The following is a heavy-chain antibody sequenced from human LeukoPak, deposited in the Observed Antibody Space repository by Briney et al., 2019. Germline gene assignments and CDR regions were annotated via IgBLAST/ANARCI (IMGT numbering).Heavy chain of an antibody. D-gene: IGHD1-26*01. CDR1: GFSLTTSGVC. CDR3: ARMGCGSYPNYFDY. Sequence: SGPALVKPTQTLTLTCTFSGFSLTTSGVCVNGIRQPPGKALEWLARIDWDTDKYYSTSLKTRLTISKDTSKNQVVLTMTNMDPVDTASYFCARMGCGSYPNYFDYWGQGILVTVSS. CDR2: IDWDTDK. J-gene: IGHJ4*02. V-gene: IGHV2-70*11.